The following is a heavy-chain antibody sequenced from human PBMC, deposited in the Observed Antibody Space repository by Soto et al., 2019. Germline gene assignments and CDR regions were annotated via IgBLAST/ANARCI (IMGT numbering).Heavy chain of an antibody. Sequence: SETLSLTCTVSGGSISSGGYYWTWIRQHPGKGLEWIGYIYYSGSTYYNPSLKSRVTISVDTSKNQFSLKLSSVTAADTAMYYCARAVVGATQHYYYGMDVWGQGTTVSGSS. CDR2: IYYSGST. D-gene: IGHD1-26*01. CDR3: ARAVVGATQHYYYGMDV. J-gene: IGHJ6*02. CDR1: GGSISSGGYY. V-gene: IGHV4-31*03.